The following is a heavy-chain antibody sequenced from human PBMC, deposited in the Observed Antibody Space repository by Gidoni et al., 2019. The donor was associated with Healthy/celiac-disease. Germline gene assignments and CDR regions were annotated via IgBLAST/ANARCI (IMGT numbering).Heavy chain of an antibody. CDR2: ISGSGGST. V-gene: IGHV3-23*01. CDR1: GFTFSSYA. CDR3: AKTVAAAARGTIDY. Sequence: EVQLLESGGGLVQPGGSLRLPCAASGFTFSSYAMSWVRQAPGKGLVWVSAISGSGGSTYYADSVKGRFTISRDNSKNTLYLQMNSLRAEDTAVYYCAKTVAAAARGTIDYWGQGTLVTVSS. D-gene: IGHD2-2*01. J-gene: IGHJ4*02.